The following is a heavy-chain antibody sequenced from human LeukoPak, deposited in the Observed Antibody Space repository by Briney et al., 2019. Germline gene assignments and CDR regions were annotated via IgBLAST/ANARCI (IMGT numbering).Heavy chain of an antibody. CDR2: INPNNGNT. CDR3: ARESDSGKDFDF. Sequence: GASVKVSCKASGYIFTYHYIHLVRQAPGQGLEGMGIINPNNGNTDYAQKFQGRVTMTRDTSTSTVYMDLSSLGSEDTAVYYCARESDSGKDFDFWGQGTLVSVSS. J-gene: IGHJ4*02. D-gene: IGHD1-26*01. CDR1: GYIFTYHY. V-gene: IGHV1-46*01.